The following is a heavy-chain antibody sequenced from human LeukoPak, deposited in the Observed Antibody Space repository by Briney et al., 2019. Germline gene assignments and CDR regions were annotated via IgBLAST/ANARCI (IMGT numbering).Heavy chain of an antibody. D-gene: IGHD3-22*01. CDR1: GFIFSDYY. J-gene: IGHJ4*02. CDR3: ARDDSSTDGSGSYFDLLDS. CDR2: ISGSGSDT. Sequence: GGSLRLSCAASGFIFSDYYMTWIRQAPGKGLEWLSYISGSGSDTNYADSVKGRFTTSRDNAKNSLYLQMNSLRAEDTAVYYCARDDSSTDGSGSYFDLLDSWGQGTLVTVSS. V-gene: IGHV3-11*06.